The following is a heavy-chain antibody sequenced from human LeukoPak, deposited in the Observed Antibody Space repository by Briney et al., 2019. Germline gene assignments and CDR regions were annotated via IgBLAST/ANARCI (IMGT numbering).Heavy chain of an antibody. CDR2: IHFSPGYT. J-gene: IGHJ4*02. D-gene: IGHD5-12*01. CDR3: AKGYTAAWYDFDY. V-gene: IGHV3-23*01. Sequence: GGSLTLSCAASGCTFSRYAMSWVRQAPGKGLEWVAHIHFSPGYTYYADSAKGRFTISRDNSKNMLYLQMNSLRAEDTAVYYCAKGYTAAWYDFDYWGQGTLVTVSS. CDR1: GCTFSRYA.